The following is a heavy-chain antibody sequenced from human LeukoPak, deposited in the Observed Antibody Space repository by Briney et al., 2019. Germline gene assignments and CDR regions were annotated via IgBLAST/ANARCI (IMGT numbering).Heavy chain of an antibody. CDR2: INPNSGGT. CDR1: GYTFTGYY. CDR3: ARAGDYYYYMDV. J-gene: IGHJ6*03. Sequence: GASVKVSCKASGYTFTGYYMHWVRQAPGQGLEWMGWINPNSGGTKYAQRFQGRVPMTRDTSINTAYMDLSRLRSDDTAVYYCARAGDYYYYMDVWGKGTTVTVSS. V-gene: IGHV1-2*02.